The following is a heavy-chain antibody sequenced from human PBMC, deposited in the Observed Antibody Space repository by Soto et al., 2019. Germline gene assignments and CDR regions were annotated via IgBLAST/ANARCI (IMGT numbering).Heavy chain of an antibody. CDR3: ARDEPMIGGVRYGMDV. CDR1: GFTLSNVG. Sequence: QVQLVESGGGVVQPGGSLRLSCTASGFTLSNVGMHWVRQAPGKGLEWVAIIWYDGSKKVYGDSVKGRFTISRDTSKNTLYLQMNNVIAEATAGYYCARDEPMIGGVRYGMDVWGHGPTVTVSS. J-gene: IGHJ6*02. D-gene: IGHD3-16*01. CDR2: IWYDGSKK. V-gene: IGHV3-33*01.